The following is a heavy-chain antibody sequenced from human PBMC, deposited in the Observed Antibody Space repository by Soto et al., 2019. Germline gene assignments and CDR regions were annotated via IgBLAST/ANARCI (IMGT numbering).Heavy chain of an antibody. V-gene: IGHV1-69*05. D-gene: IGHD3-22*01. CDR2: IIPLFGKP. Sequence: SVKVSCKASGGIFSNYGFSWVRQAPGQGLEWMGGIIPLFGKPSYAQKFQGRVTMTRDTSTSTVYMELSSLRSEDTAVYYCARAYNYYDSSGYLYWGQGTLVTVSS. J-gene: IGHJ4*02. CDR1: GGIFSNYG. CDR3: ARAYNYYDSSGYLY.